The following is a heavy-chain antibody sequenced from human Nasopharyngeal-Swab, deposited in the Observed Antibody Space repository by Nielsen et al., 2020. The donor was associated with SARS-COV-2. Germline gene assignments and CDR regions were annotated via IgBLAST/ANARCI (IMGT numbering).Heavy chain of an antibody. Sequence: ASVKVPCKASGYTFTGYYMHWVRQAPGQGLEWMGRINPNSGGTNYAQKFQGRVTMTRDTSISTAYMELSRLRSDDTAVYYCARAGPTVTYNWFDPWGQGTLVTVSS. CDR3: ARAGPTVTYNWFDP. D-gene: IGHD4-17*01. CDR2: INPNSGGT. CDR1: GYTFTGYY. J-gene: IGHJ5*02. V-gene: IGHV1-2*06.